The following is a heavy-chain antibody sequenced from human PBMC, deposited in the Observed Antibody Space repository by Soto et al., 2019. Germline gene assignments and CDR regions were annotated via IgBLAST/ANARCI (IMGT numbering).Heavy chain of an antibody. V-gene: IGHV1-18*01. Sequence: SVKVSCKASGYTFTSYGISWVRQAPGQGLEWMGWISAYNGNTNYAQKLQGRVTMTTDTSTSTAYLEMRSLISEDTVVYYCARGTSYDFWSGYYAGRDTHRCWFDPWGQGTLVTVSS. D-gene: IGHD3-3*01. J-gene: IGHJ5*02. CDR1: GYTFTSYG. CDR2: ISAYNGNT. CDR3: ARGTSYDFWSGYYAGRDTHRCWFDP.